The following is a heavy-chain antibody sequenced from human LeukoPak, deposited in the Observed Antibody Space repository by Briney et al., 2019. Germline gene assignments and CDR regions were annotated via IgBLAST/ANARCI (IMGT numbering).Heavy chain of an antibody. CDR1: GFTFSSYA. CDR2: ISGSGGST. J-gene: IGHJ4*02. D-gene: IGHD6-19*01. Sequence: QTGGSLRLSCAASGFTFSSYAMSWVRQAPGKGLEWVSAISGSGGSTYYADSVKGRFTISRDNTKNTLYLQMNSLRAEDTAVYYCAKVEHLIAVAGDFDYWGQGTLVTVSS. V-gene: IGHV3-23*01. CDR3: AKVEHLIAVAGDFDY.